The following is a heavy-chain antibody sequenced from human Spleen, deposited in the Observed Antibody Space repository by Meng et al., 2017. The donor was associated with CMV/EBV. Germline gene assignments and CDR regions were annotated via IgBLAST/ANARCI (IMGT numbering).Heavy chain of an antibody. J-gene: IGHJ6*02. Sequence: ETLSLTCAASGFSFSSHDMYWVRQTPGKGLEWVSSIGSAGDRYYAGSVKGRFTISRENAKNSFSLQMNSLRVGDTAVYYCARDYDNYYGMDVWGQGTTVTVSS. V-gene: IGHV3-13*01. D-gene: IGHD3-9*01. CDR3: ARDYDNYYGMDV. CDR1: GFSFSSHD. CDR2: IGSAGDR.